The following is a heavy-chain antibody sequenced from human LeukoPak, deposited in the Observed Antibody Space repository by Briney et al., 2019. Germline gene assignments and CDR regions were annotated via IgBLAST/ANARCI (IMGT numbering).Heavy chain of an antibody. Sequence: GGSLRLSCAASGFTFSSYAMSWVRQAPGKGLEWVSAISGSGGSTYYADSVKGRFTISRDSSKNTLYLQMNSLRAEDTAVYYCAKDITARWLQFEWFDPWGQGTLATVSS. D-gene: IGHD5-24*01. CDR2: ISGSGGST. J-gene: IGHJ5*02. V-gene: IGHV3-23*01. CDR3: AKDITARWLQFEWFDP. CDR1: GFTFSSYA.